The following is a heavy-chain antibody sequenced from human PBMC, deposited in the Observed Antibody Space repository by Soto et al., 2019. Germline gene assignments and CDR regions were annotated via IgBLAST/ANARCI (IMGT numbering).Heavy chain of an antibody. D-gene: IGHD2-2*01. Sequence: QVQLVESGGGSVKPGGSLRLSCAASGFTFSDYYMSWLRQAPGKGLEWVSSISSGGFITYYADSVKGRFTTSWDKAKNSLYLQMNTLSANDTAVYYCATGVVPATKWGYYSYGLDVWGQGTTVTVSS. CDR1: GFTFSDYY. J-gene: IGHJ6*02. CDR3: ATGVVPATKWGYYSYGLDV. CDR2: ISSGGFIT. V-gene: IGHV3-11*01.